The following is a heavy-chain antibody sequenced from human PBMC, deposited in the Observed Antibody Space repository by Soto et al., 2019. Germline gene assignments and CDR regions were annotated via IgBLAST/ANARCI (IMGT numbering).Heavy chain of an antibody. CDR3: AREGSGSYYNWFHP. CDR2: ISISSTTI. Sequence: EVHLVESGGGLIQPGGSLRLSCAASGFTFSSYAMNWVRQAPGKGLEWVSYISISSTTIYYADSVKGRFTISRDNDKNSLYLQMSSLRDEDTAVYYCAREGSGSYYNWFHPWGQGTLVTVSS. CDR1: GFTFSSYA. V-gene: IGHV3-48*02. D-gene: IGHD3-10*01. J-gene: IGHJ5*02.